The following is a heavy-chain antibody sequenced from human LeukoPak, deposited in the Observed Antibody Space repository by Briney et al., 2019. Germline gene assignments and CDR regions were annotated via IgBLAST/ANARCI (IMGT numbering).Heavy chain of an antibody. CDR1: GGSISSSSYY. CDR3: ARNEGDYDAFDI. V-gene: IGHV4-39*01. J-gene: IGHJ3*02. Sequence: PSETLSLTCTVSGGSISSSSYYWGWIRQPPGKGLEWIGSIYYSGSTYYNPSLKSRVTISVDTSKNQFSLKLSSVTAADTAVYYCARNEGDYDAFDIWGQGTMVTVSS. CDR2: IYYSGST. D-gene: IGHD4-17*01.